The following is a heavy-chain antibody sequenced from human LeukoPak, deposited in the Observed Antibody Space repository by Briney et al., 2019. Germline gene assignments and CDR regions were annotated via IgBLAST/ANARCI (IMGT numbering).Heavy chain of an antibody. Sequence: GGSLRLSSAASGFTFSSYSMNWVRQAPGKGLEWVSSISSSSSYIYYADSVKGRFTISRDNAKNSLYLQMNSLRAEDTAVYYCARDSDSSGYLEAFDIWGQGTMVTVSS. CDR1: GFTFSSYS. CDR2: ISSSSSYI. D-gene: IGHD3-22*01. J-gene: IGHJ3*02. V-gene: IGHV3-21*01. CDR3: ARDSDSSGYLEAFDI.